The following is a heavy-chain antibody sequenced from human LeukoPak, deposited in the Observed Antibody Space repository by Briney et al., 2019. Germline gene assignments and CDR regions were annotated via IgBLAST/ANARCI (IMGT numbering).Heavy chain of an antibody. CDR1: GFTFSSYG. CDR3: AKVSGQDEGEPPPTRLYYFDY. CDR2: IRYDGSNK. J-gene: IGHJ4*02. V-gene: IGHV3-30*02. Sequence: GGSLRLSCAASGFTFSSYGMHWVRQAPGKGLEWVAFIRYDGSNKYYADSVKGRFTISRDNSKNTLYLQMNSLRAEDTAVYYCAKVSGQDEGEPPPTRLYYFDYWGQGTLVTVSS. D-gene: IGHD1-26*01.